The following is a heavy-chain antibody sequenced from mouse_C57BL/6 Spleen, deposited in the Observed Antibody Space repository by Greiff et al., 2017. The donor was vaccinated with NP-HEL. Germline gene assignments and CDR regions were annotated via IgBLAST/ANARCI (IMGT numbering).Heavy chain of an antibody. CDR1: GYSITSGYY. CDR2: ISYDGSN. CDR3: ARDPLYSNFFDY. V-gene: IGHV3-6*01. Sequence: EVQLVESGPGLVKPSQSLSLTCSVTGYSITSGYYWNWIRQFPGNKLEWMGYISYDGSNNYNPSLKNRISITRDTSKNQFFLKLNSVTTEDTATYYCARDPLYSNFFDYWGQGTTLTVSS. D-gene: IGHD2-5*01. J-gene: IGHJ2*01.